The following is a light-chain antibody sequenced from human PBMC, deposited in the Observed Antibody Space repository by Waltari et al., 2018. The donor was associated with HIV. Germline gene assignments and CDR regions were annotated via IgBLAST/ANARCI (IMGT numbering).Light chain of an antibody. CDR2: QDN. V-gene: IGLV3-1*01. CDR1: TLENIY. Sequence: SYELTQPPSVSVSPGQTATITCSGDTLENIYACWYKQRPGQSPVLFIYQDNKRPLGIPERFSGSRSGNIATLTISGAQAMDEAAYFCQAWDSSTVLFGGGTKLTVL. CDR3: QAWDSSTVL. J-gene: IGLJ2*01.